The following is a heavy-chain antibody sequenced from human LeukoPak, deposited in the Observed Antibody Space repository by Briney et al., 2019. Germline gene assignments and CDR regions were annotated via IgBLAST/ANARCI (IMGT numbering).Heavy chain of an antibody. Sequence: SETLSLTCTVSGASIRSSSYYWGWIRQPPGKGLEWIGSISYSGSTYYNPSLKSRVTISVDTSKKQFSLKLSSVTAADTAVYYCARTGGNFYFYYYMDVWGKGTTVTVSS. CDR3: ARTGGNFYFYYYMDV. D-gene: IGHD1-7*01. CDR1: GASIRSSSYY. V-gene: IGHV4-39*07. CDR2: ISYSGST. J-gene: IGHJ6*03.